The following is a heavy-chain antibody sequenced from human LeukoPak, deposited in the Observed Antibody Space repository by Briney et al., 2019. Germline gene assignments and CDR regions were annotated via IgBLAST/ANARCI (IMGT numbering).Heavy chain of an antibody. CDR1: GYTFTSYG. Sequence: ASVKVSCKASGYTFTSYGISWLRQAPGQGLEWMGWISAYNGNTNYAQKLQGRVTMTTDTSTSTAYMELRSLRSDDTAVYYCARREDCSSTSCYAFDPWGQGTLVTVSS. CDR2: ISAYNGNT. V-gene: IGHV1-18*01. D-gene: IGHD2-2*01. J-gene: IGHJ5*02. CDR3: ARREDCSSTSCYAFDP.